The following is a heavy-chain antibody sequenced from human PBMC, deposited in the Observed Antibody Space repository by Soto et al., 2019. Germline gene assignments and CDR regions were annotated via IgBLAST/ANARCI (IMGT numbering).Heavy chain of an antibody. CDR2: IFYSGTT. CDR1: GGSISSGNYY. Sequence: QVQLQESGPGLVKPSQTLSLTCTVSGGSISSGNYYWSWIRQPPGKGLEWIGYIFYSGTTYYNPSLKSRVTISVDTSKNQFSLKLSSVTAADTAVYYCARASPVVTDVWGKGPRSPSPQ. D-gene: IGHD5-18*01. CDR3: ARASPVVTDV. V-gene: IGHV4-30-4*01. J-gene: IGHJ6*04.